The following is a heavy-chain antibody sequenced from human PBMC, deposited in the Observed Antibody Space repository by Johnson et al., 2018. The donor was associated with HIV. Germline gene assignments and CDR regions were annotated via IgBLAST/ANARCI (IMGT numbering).Heavy chain of an antibody. CDR1: GISFSSYW. D-gene: IGHD6-13*01. J-gene: IGHJ3*02. V-gene: IGHV3-48*03. CDR2: ISGGGSAI. Sequence: VQLVESGGGLVQPGGSLRLSCVASGISFSSYWMHWVRQAPGKGLEWISYISGGGSAIYYADSVKGRFIISRDNAKNSLLVEMNSLRAEDTAVYYCARGEWSSSKGGSFDMWGQGTLVTVSS. CDR3: ARGEWSSSKGGSFDM.